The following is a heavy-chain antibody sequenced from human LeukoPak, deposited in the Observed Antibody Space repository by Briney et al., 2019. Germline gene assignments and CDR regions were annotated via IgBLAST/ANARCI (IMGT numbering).Heavy chain of an antibody. CDR3: VRLWDSSGFFGY. J-gene: IGHJ4*02. D-gene: IGHD3-22*01. CDR2: IQKDGSEK. CDR1: GFTFSNYW. Sequence: PGGSLRLSCVASGFTFSNYWMSWDRQAPGKGLEWVANIQKDGSEKHYVASVEGRFTISRDNAENSLFLQLNSLRVGDTAVYYCVRLWDSSGFFGYWGQGALVTVSS. V-gene: IGHV3-7*01.